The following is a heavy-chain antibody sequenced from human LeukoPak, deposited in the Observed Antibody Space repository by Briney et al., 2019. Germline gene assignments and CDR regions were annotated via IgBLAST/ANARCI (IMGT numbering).Heavy chain of an antibody. D-gene: IGHD6-19*01. CDR1: GGSISSYH. V-gene: IGHV4-59*08. CDR2: IYHSGRT. CDR3: ARQEYSSGWPDP. Sequence: SETLSLICTVSGGSISSYHWSWVRQPPGKRLEWIGYIYHSGRTKYNPSVESRVTMSIDTSKNQFSLKLTSMTAADTAVYYCARQEYSSGWPDPWGPGILVTASS. J-gene: IGHJ5*02.